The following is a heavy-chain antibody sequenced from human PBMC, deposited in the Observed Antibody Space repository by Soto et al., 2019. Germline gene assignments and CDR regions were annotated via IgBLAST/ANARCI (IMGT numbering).Heavy chain of an antibody. D-gene: IGHD3-10*01. V-gene: IGHV1-69*02. Sequence: SVKVSCKASGGTFSSYTISWVRQAPGQGLEWMGRIIPILGIANYAQKFQGRVTITADKSTSTAYMELSSLRSEDTAVYYCARGALLWFGESPRDAFDIWGQGTMVTVSS. CDR3: ARGALLWFGESPRDAFDI. J-gene: IGHJ3*02. CDR1: GGTFSSYT. CDR2: IIPILGIA.